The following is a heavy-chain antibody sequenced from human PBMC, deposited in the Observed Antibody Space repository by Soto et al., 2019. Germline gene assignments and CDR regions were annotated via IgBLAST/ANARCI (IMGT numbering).Heavy chain of an antibody. V-gene: IGHV3-30*09. CDR3: ARDKSPNRSSWYVFDY. J-gene: IGHJ4*02. Sequence: QVQLVESGGGVVQPGRSLRLSCAASGFSFSTYTKHWVRQAPGKGLEWVAVISYDGSNKYYTDSVKGRFVISRDNSKNTLYLEMNSLRAEDTAVYYCARDKSPNRSSWYVFDYWGQGNLVTVSS. CDR2: ISYDGSNK. D-gene: IGHD6-13*01. CDR1: GFSFSTYT.